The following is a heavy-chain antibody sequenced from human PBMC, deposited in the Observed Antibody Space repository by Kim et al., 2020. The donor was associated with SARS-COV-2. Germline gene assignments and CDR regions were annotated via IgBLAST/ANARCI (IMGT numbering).Heavy chain of an antibody. D-gene: IGHD4-4*01. V-gene: IGHV3-48*03. CDR3: ARGPNYSPFDY. Sequence: INNPDSVKSRLPNSRENAKNSLYLQMNSLRAEDTAVYYCARGPNYSPFDYWGQGTLVTVSS. J-gene: IGHJ4*02. CDR2: I.